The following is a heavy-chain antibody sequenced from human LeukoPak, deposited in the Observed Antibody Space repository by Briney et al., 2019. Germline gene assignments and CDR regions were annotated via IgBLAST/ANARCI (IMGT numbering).Heavy chain of an antibody. V-gene: IGHV3-30-3*01. Sequence: GGSLRLSCEASGFTFSSYAMHWVRQAPGKGLEWVAVISYDGSNKYYADSVKGRFTISRDNSKNTLYLQMNSLRAEDTAVYYCARSYSSGWYAPIDYWGQGTLVTVSS. J-gene: IGHJ4*02. CDR3: ARSYSSGWYAPIDY. CDR2: ISYDGSNK. CDR1: GFTFSSYA. D-gene: IGHD6-19*01.